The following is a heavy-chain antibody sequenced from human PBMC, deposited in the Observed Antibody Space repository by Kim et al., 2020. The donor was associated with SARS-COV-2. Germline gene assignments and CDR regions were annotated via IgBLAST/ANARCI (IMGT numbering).Heavy chain of an antibody. CDR3: ARARSGIFDQ. J-gene: IGHJ4*02. CDR2: TYYRSEWSN. CDR1: GDSVSSHLPT. D-gene: IGHD3-10*01. V-gene: IGHV6-1*01. Sequence: SQTLSLTCAISGDSVSSHLPTWNWIRQSPSRGLEWLGRTYYRSEWSNDYAVSVKSRIIISPDTSKNQFSLQLNSVTPEDTAVYYCARARSGIFDQWGQGILVTVSS.